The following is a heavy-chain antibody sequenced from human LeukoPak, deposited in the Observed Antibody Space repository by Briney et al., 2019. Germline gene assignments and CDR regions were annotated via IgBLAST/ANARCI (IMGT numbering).Heavy chain of an antibody. CDR3: ARRRYYDSTGYFE. J-gene: IGHJ1*01. Sequence: SETLSLTCTISGGFLSSSSYYWRWIRQPPGKGLEWIGDIYYSGSTYYNPALKSRVSMSIDTSKNQFSLELRSVAAADTALYYCARRRYYDSTGYFEWGQGTLVTVTS. V-gene: IGHV4-39*01. CDR2: IYYSGST. D-gene: IGHD3-22*01. CDR1: GGFLSSSSYY.